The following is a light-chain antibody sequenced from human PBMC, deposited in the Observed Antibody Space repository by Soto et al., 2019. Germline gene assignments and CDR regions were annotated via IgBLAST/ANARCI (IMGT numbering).Light chain of an antibody. CDR1: QGISSY. CDR2: GAS. J-gene: IGKJ2*01. Sequence: DIQLTQSPSFLFASVGDRATITSRASQGISSYLAWYQQPPGKAPKLLIYGASTLQRGVSSRFSGSGSGTEFTLTISSLQPEDFATYYCQHLNTYPRTFGQGTKLEVK. V-gene: IGKV1-9*01. CDR3: QHLNTYPRT.